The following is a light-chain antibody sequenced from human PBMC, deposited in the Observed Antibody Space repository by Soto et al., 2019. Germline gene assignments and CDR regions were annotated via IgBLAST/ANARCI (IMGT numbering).Light chain of an antibody. J-gene: IGKJ1*01. V-gene: IGKV3-15*01. CDR1: QSVSSK. Sequence: ERVLTQSPGTLSLSPGEGATLSCRASQSVSSKLAWYQQKPGQAPRLLIYGASTRATGIPARFSGSGSGTEFTLIISSLQSEDSAVYYCQQYNSWLWTFGQGTKVDIK. CDR2: GAS. CDR3: QQYNSWLWT.